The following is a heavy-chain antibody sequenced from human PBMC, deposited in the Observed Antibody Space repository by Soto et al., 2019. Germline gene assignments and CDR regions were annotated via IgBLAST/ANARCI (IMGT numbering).Heavy chain of an antibody. CDR2: ISYDGSNK. CDR1: GFTFSSYG. Sequence: QVQLVESGGGVVQPGRSLRLSCAASGFTFSSYGMHWVRQAPGKGLEWVAVISYDGSNKYYADSVKGRFTISRDNSKNTLYLQMNSLRAEDTAVYYCARDLIRVDSSVYYEFIGDYWGQGTLVTVSS. J-gene: IGHJ4*02. D-gene: IGHD3-22*01. V-gene: IGHV3-30*03. CDR3: ARDLIRVDSSVYYEFIGDY.